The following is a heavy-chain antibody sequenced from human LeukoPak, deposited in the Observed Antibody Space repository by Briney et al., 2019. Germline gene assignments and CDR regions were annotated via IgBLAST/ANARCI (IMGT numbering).Heavy chain of an antibody. Sequence: GRSLRLSCAASGFTFSSYGMHWVRQAPGKGLEWVAVIWYDGSNKYYADSVKGRFTISRDNSKNTLYLQMNSLRAEGTAVYYCARDAAFPQYYYGSGSYYPDYWGQGTLVTVSS. CDR1: GFTFSSYG. CDR3: ARDAAFPQYYYGSGSYYPDY. CDR2: IWYDGSNK. V-gene: IGHV3-33*01. J-gene: IGHJ4*02. D-gene: IGHD3-10*01.